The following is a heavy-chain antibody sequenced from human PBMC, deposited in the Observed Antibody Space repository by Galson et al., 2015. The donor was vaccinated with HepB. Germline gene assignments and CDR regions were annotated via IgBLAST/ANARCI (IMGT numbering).Heavy chain of an antibody. J-gene: IGHJ3*02. CDR1: GYTFTSYG. CDR3: ARAAIVVVPADAFDI. D-gene: IGHD2-2*01. Sequence: SVKVSCKASGYTFTSYGISWVRQAPGQGLEWMGWISAYNGNTNYAQKLQGRVTMTTDTSTSTAYMELRSLRSDDTAVYYCARAAIVVVPADAFDIWGQGTMVTVSS. V-gene: IGHV1-18*01. CDR2: ISAYNGNT.